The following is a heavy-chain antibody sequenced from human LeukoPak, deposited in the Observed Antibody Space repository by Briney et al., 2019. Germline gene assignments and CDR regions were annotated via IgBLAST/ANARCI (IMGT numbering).Heavy chain of an antibody. Sequence: SETLSLTCTVSGGSISSYYWSWIRQPPGKGLEWIGYIYYSGSTNYNPSLKSRVTISIDTSKNQFSLKLSSVAAADTAVYYCAGSGSYRSYFDYWGQGTLVTVSS. CDR2: IYYSGST. D-gene: IGHD1-26*01. J-gene: IGHJ4*02. V-gene: IGHV4-59*01. CDR1: GGSISSYY. CDR3: AGSGSYRSYFDY.